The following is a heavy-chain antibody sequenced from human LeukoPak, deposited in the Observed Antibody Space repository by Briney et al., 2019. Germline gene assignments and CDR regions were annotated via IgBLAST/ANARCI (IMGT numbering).Heavy chain of an antibody. CDR3: ARGDEAGLAD. Sequence: PSETLSLTCTVSGASMSSYYWTWIRQPPGKGLEWIGYIYSTGNTDSNPSLKSRVTISVDTSKNQFSLNLNSVTAADTAVYYCARGDEAGLADWGQGTLVTVSS. J-gene: IGHJ4*02. D-gene: IGHD1-14*01. CDR2: IYSTGNT. V-gene: IGHV4-59*01. CDR1: GASMSSYY.